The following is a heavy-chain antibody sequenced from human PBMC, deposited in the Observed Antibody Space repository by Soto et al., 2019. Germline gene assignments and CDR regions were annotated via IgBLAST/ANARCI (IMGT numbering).Heavy chain of an antibody. Sequence: ASVKVSCKASGYSFTSYGISWVRQAPGQGLEWMGWISAYNGNTNYAQNFQGRVSMATDSSTTTAYMELRNLRSDDTAVYFCARASSCCDGSGSLVFDYWGQGSLVTVS. CDR2: ISAYNGNT. CDR3: ARASSCCDGSGSLVFDY. CDR1: GYSFTSYG. V-gene: IGHV1-18*01. J-gene: IGHJ4*02. D-gene: IGHD3-22*01.